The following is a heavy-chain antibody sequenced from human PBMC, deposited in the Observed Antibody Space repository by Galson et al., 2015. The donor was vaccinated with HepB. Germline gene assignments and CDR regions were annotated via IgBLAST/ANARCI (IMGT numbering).Heavy chain of an antibody. CDR1: GFTFGDYT. CDR2: IRNKALGGTA. V-gene: IGHV3-49*03. CDR3: SREIDSGCYCFGH. J-gene: IGHJ4*02. Sequence: SLRLSCAASGFTFGDYTMSWFRQAPGKGLEWVSFIRNKALGGTALYAASVTGRFTISRHDSKRIVYLQMDSLKTEDTGIYYCSREIDSGCYCFGHWGQGTLATVSS. D-gene: IGHD6-19*01.